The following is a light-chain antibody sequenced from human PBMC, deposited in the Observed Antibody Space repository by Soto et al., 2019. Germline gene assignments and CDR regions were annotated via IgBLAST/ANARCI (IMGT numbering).Light chain of an antibody. J-gene: IGLJ1*01. Sequence: QSALTQPASVSGSPGQSITISCTGTSSDVGDYNYVSWYQQHPGKAPKLMTYHVSNRPSGVSNRFSGSKSGNTASLTISGLQAEDESAYYCSSYTSSSTLYVFGTGTKVTVL. CDR2: HVS. CDR1: SSDVGDYNY. CDR3: SSYTSSSTLYV. V-gene: IGLV2-14*01.